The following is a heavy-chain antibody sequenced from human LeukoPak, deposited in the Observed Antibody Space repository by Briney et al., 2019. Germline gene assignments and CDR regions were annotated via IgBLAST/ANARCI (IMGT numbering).Heavy chain of an antibody. CDR3: ARGGSIGLDYYYMVV. CDR2: IYYTGTT. J-gene: IGHJ6*03. Sequence: SETLSHTCTISGGSISSYYWSWIRQPPGTGLEWIGYIYYTGTTNYNPSLKSRVAISVDTSKNQFSLKLISVTAADTAVYYCARGGSIGLDYYYMVVWGKGTTVTVSS. CDR1: GGSISSYY. D-gene: IGHD1-26*01. V-gene: IGHV4-59*01.